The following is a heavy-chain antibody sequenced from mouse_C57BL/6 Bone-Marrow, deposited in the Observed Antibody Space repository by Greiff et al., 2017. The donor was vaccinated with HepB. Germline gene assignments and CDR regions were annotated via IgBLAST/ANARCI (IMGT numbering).Heavy chain of an antibody. J-gene: IGHJ4*01. CDR2: ISNGGGST. CDR3: ARRYGSSLDY. D-gene: IGHD1-1*01. Sequence: EVKVEESGGGLVQPGGSLKLSCAASGFTFSDYYMYWVRQTPEKRLEWVAYISNGGGSTYYPDTVKGRFTISRDNAKNTLYLQMSRLKSEDTAMYYCARRYGSSLDYWGQGTSVTVSS. V-gene: IGHV5-12*01. CDR1: GFTFSDYY.